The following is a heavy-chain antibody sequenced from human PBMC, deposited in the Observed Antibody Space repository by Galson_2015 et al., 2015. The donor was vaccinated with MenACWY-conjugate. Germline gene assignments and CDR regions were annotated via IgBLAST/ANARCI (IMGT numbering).Heavy chain of an antibody. CDR2: IYPGDSDT. Sequence: QSGAEVKKPGESLKISCKGSGYSFTSYWIGWVRQMPRKGLEWMGNIYPGDSDTRYSPSFQGQVTISADTSKNQVSLKLSSVTAADTAVYYCAREFSYWGQGTLVTVSS. CDR1: GYSFTSYW. V-gene: IGHV5-51*01. D-gene: IGHD2/OR15-2a*01. J-gene: IGHJ4*02. CDR3: AREFSY.